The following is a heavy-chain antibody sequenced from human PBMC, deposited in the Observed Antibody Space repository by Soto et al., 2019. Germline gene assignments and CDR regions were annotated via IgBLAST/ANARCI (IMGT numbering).Heavy chain of an antibody. J-gene: IGHJ4*02. D-gene: IGHD6-6*01. CDR1: GFTFSSYE. V-gene: IGHV3-48*03. CDR2: ISSSGSTI. Sequence: GGSLRLSCAASGFTFSSYEMNWVRQAPGKGLEWVSYISSSGSTIYYADSVKGRFTISRDNAKNSLYLQMNSLRAEDTAVYYCAREEYSSSISDYRGQGTLVTVS. CDR3: AREEYSSSISDY.